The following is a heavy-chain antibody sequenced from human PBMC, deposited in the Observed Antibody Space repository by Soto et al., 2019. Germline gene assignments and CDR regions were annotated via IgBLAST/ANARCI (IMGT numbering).Heavy chain of an antibody. Sequence: GGSLRLSCAASGFTFSSYGMHWVRQAPGKGLEWVEVIWYDGSNKYYADSVKGRFTISRDNSKNTLYLQMNSLRAEDTAVYYCARARYSGSYYLSAVYYYYGMDVWGQGTTVTVSS. CDR1: GFTFSSYG. CDR2: IWYDGSNK. J-gene: IGHJ6*02. V-gene: IGHV3-33*01. CDR3: ARARYSGSYYLSAVYYYYGMDV. D-gene: IGHD1-26*01.